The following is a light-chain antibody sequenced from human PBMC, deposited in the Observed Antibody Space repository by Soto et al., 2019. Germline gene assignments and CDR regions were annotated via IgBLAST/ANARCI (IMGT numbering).Light chain of an antibody. CDR3: QQYGSTPPWT. V-gene: IGKV3-20*01. CDR2: GAS. J-gene: IGKJ1*01. Sequence: EIVLTQSPGTLSLSPGERSTLSCRASQSVSRSYLAWYQQKPGQAPRLLIYGASSRATGIPDRFSGSGSGTDVTLTISRLEPEECAVYYCQQYGSTPPWTFGQGTQVEIK. CDR1: QSVSRSY.